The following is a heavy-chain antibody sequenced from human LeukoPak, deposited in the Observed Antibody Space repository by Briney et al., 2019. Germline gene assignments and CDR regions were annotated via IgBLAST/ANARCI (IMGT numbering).Heavy chain of an antibody. CDR3: ARTQGPGPDYYYYMDV. Sequence: ASVKVSCKASGYTFTGYSMHWVRQAPGQGLEWMGRINPNSGDTNYAQKFQGRVTMTRDTSISTAYMELSRLRPDDTAVYYCARTQGPGPDYYYYMDVWGKGTTVTVSS. CDR2: INPNSGDT. J-gene: IGHJ6*03. V-gene: IGHV1-2*06. CDR1: GYTFTGYS.